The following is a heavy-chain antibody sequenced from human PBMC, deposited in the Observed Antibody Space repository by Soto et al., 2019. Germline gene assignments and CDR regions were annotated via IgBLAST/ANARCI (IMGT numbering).Heavy chain of an antibody. V-gene: IGHV1-24*01. CDR3: ATAVFCGGDCYAQYYFDY. J-gene: IGHJ4*02. Sequence: ASVKVSCKVSGYTLTELSMHWVLQAPGKGLEWMGGFDPEDGETIYAQKFQGRVTMTEDTSTDTAYMGLSSLRSEDTAVYYCATAVFCGGDCYAQYYFDYWGQGTLVTVS. CDR1: GYTLTELS. CDR2: FDPEDGET. D-gene: IGHD2-21*02.